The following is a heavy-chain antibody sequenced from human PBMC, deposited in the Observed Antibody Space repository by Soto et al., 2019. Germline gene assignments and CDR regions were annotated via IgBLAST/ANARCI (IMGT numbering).Heavy chain of an antibody. CDR2: ISYDGSNK. Sequence: QVQLVESGGGVVQPGRSLRLSCAASGFTFSSYAMHWVRQAPGKGLEWVAVISYDGSNKYYADSVKGRFTISRDNSKNTLYLQMNSMRAEDTAVYYCARGKRVDSSSSLPFDYWGQGTLVTVSS. CDR3: ARGKRVDSSSSLPFDY. CDR1: GFTFSSYA. V-gene: IGHV3-30-3*01. J-gene: IGHJ4*02. D-gene: IGHD6-6*01.